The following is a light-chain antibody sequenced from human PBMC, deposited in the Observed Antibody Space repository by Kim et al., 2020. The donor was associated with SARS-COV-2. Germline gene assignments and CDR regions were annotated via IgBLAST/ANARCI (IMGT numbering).Light chain of an antibody. J-gene: IGLJ1*01. V-gene: IGLV3-1*01. CDR3: QAWDSSTYV. CDR2: QDS. Sequence: VYPGQTASITCSGDKLGDKYACWYQQKPGQAPVLVIYQDSKRPSGIPERFSGSNSGNTATLTISGTQAMDEADYYCQAWDSSTYVFGTGTKVTVL. CDR1: KLGDKY.